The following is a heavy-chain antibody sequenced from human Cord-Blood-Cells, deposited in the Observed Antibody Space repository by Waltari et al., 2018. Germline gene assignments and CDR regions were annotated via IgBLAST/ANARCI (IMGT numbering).Heavy chain of an antibody. CDR2: INHSGST. J-gene: IGHJ4*02. D-gene: IGHD3-9*01. V-gene: IGHV4-34*01. CDR3: ARGNYDILTGYYSN. CDR1: GGSFSGYY. Sequence: QVQLQQWGAGLLKPSETLSLTCAVYGGSFSGYYWSWIRQPPGKGLEGIGEINHSGSTNYTPPLKSRVTISVDTSKNQFSLKLSSVTAADTAVYYCARGNYDILTGYYSNWGQGTLVTVSS.